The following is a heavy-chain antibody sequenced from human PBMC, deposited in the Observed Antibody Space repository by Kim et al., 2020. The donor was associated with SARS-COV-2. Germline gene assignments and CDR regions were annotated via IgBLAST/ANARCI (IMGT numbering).Heavy chain of an antibody. V-gene: IGHV3-7*01. CDR3: AREGDYTDDY. CDR1: GFTFSIYW. CDR2: IKQDGSEK. J-gene: IGHJ4*02. D-gene: IGHD4-17*01. Sequence: GGSLRLSCAASGFTFSIYWMSWVRQAPGKGLEWVANIKQDGSEKYYVDSVKGRFTISRDNAKNSLYLQMNSLRAEDTAVYYCAREGDYTDDYWGQGTLVTVSS.